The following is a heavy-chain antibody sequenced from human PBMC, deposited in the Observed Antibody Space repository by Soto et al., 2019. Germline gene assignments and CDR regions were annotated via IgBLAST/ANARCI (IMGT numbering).Heavy chain of an antibody. J-gene: IGHJ5*02. D-gene: IGHD2-15*01. CDR3: ARDCSGGSCYRDLLEYNWFDP. CDR1: GFTFSSYS. V-gene: IGHV3-21*01. Sequence: GGSLRLSCAASGFTFSSYSMNWVRQAPGKGLEWVSSISSSSSYIYYADSVKGRFTISRDNAKNSLYLQMNSLRAEDTAVYYCARDCSGGSCYRDLLEYNWFDPWGQGTLDTVSS. CDR2: ISSSSSYI.